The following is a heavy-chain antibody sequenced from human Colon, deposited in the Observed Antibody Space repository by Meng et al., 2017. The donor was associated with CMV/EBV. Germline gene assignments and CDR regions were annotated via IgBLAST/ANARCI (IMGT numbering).Heavy chain of an antibody. CDR2: IRYDGTTK. Sequence: GGSLRLSCVTSGFTFSSYGMHWLRQPAGKGLEWVAFIRYDGTTKYYADSVKGRFTISRDNSKNTLYLQMNSLRAEDTAVYYCAKAFRSGYYYYYGMDVWGQGTTVTVSS. D-gene: IGHD1-26*01. V-gene: IGHV3-30*02. J-gene: IGHJ6*02. CDR1: GFTFSSYG. CDR3: AKAFRSGYYYYYGMDV.